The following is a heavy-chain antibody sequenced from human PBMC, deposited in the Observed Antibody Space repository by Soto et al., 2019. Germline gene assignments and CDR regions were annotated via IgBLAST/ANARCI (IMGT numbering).Heavy chain of an antibody. CDR1: GYTFTSYY. CDR2: ISAYNGNT. D-gene: IGHD2-2*01. J-gene: IGHJ4*02. CDR3: ARKGPPAHY. V-gene: IGHV1-18*01. Sequence: QVQLVQSGAEVKKPGASVKVSCKASGYTFTSYYISWARQAPGQGLEWMGWISAYNGNTNYAQKLQGRVTMTTDNTTSKAYLELRSPESDDTAVYYCARKGPPAHYWGQGTLVTVSS.